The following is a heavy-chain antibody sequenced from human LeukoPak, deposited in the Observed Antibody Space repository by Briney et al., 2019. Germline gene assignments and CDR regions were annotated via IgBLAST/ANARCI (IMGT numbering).Heavy chain of an antibody. CDR1: GFTFSSYA. J-gene: IGHJ4*02. CDR3: AKDLVAESGPYRSSSGAFDY. D-gene: IGHD6-6*01. Sequence: GGSLRLSCAASGFTFSSYAMSWVRQAPVKGLEWVSAISGSGGSTYYADSVKGRFTISRDNSKNTLYLQMNSLRAEDTAVYYCAKDLVAESGPYRSSSGAFDYWGQGTLVTVSS. CDR2: ISGSGGST. V-gene: IGHV3-23*01.